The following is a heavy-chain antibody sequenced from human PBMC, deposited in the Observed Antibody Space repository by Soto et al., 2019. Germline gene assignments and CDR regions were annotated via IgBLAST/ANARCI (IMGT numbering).Heavy chain of an antibody. Sequence: EVQLVESGGDLVQPGGSLRLSCAASGFTFSNYWMHWVRQAPGKGLVWVSRINSDGSSTNYADSVKGRFTISRDNARNTLYLQMNSLRAEDTSVYYCATWRGYCSGSTCYNAFDIWGQGTMVTVSS. CDR2: INSDGSST. V-gene: IGHV3-74*01. D-gene: IGHD2-15*01. CDR1: GFTFSNYW. J-gene: IGHJ3*02. CDR3: ATWRGYCSGSTCYNAFDI.